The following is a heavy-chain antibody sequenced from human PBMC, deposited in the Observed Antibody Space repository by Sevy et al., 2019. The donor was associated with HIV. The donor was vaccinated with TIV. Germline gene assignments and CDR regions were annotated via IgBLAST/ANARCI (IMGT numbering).Heavy chain of an antibody. CDR3: ARDGGGYFYY. CDR1: GFTFSSYT. V-gene: IGHV3-21*01. Sequence: GGSLRLSCAASGFTFSSYTMNWVRQAPGKGLEWVSSISSSGHYIYYADSVKGRFTISRDNAKNSLYLHMNSLRAEDRAVYYWARDGGGYFYYWGQGTLVTVSS. D-gene: IGHD3-16*01. CDR2: ISSSGHYI. J-gene: IGHJ4*02.